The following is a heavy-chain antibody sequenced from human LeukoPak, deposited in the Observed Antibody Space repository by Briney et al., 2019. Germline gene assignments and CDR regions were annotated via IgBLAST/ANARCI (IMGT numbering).Heavy chain of an antibody. D-gene: IGHD3-16*01. CDR2: ISYDGSNK. V-gene: IGHV3-30*04. Sequence: GGSLRLSCAASGFTFSSYAMHWVRQAPGKRLEWVAVISYDGSNKYYADSVKGRFTISRDNSKNTLYLQMNSLRAEDTAVYYCARGGGNWGQGTLVTVSS. CDR1: GFTFSSYA. J-gene: IGHJ4*02. CDR3: ARGGGN.